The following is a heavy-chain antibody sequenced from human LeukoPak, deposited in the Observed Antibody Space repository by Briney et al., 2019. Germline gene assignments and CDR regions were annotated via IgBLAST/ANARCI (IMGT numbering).Heavy chain of an antibody. CDR2: IWFDGSQE. J-gene: IGHJ4*02. V-gene: IGHV3-33*01. D-gene: IGHD6-6*01. Sequence: PGTSPRLSCAASGYTFTGHGMHWVRQAPGKGLEWVADIWFDGSQEYYADTVKGRFTISRDISKSILYLQMNSLRAEGTGVYYCARDLAAARLDFRGQGTLVTVSS. CDR3: ARDLAAARLDF. CDR1: GYTFTGHG.